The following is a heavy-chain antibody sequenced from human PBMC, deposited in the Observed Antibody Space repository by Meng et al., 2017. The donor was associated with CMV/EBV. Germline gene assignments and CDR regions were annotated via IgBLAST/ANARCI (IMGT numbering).Heavy chain of an antibody. CDR1: GYSTKPYGGR. D-gene: IGHD3-3*01. J-gene: IGHJ5*02. V-gene: IGHV2-5*02. Sequence: SGYSTKPYGGRVAWLRQSPGKALEWLALVAWDDDKRYTPSLSGRLTITEDTSKSQVVLTMTDMDPVDTGTYYCAHRRYGGTNYDFFDPWGQGLLVTVSS. CDR2: VAWDDDK. CDR3: AHRRYGGTNYDFFDP.